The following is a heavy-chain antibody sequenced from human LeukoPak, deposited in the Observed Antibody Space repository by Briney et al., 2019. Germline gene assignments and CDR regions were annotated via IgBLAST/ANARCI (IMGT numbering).Heavy chain of an antibody. J-gene: IGHJ4*02. V-gene: IGHV4-59*01. CDR1: GGSISSYY. CDR3: AREWELLGEFDY. CDR2: IYYSGST. D-gene: IGHD1-26*01. Sequence: SETLSPTCTVSGGSISSYYWSWIRQPPGKGLEWIGYIYYSGSTNYNPSLKSRVTISVDTSKNQFSLKLSSVTAADTAVYYCAREWELLGEFDYWGQGTLVTVSS.